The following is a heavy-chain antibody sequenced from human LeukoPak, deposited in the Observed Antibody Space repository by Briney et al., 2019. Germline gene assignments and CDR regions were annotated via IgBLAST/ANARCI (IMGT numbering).Heavy chain of an antibody. J-gene: IGHJ4*02. CDR3: ARESCSGGSCYSDY. Sequence: SETLSLTCTVSGGSIRSSYYYWGWIRQPPGKGLEWIGSIYDSGSTYYNPSLKSRVTISVDTSKNQFSLKLSSVTAADTAVYYCARESCSGGSCYSDYWGQGTLVTVSS. V-gene: IGHV4-39*07. CDR2: IYDSGST. CDR1: GGSIRSSYYY. D-gene: IGHD2-15*01.